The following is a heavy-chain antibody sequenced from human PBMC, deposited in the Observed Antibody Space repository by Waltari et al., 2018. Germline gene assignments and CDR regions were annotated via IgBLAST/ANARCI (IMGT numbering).Heavy chain of an antibody. Sequence: EVQLVESGGGLIQPGGSLRLSCAASGFTVSSNYMSWVRSAPGKGLEWVSVIYSGGSTYYADSVKGRFTISRDNSKNTLYLQMNSLRAEDTAVYYCAGPQLWLQGDYYGMDVWGQGTTVTVSS. CDR3: AGPQLWLQGDYYGMDV. CDR2: IYSGGST. V-gene: IGHV3-53*01. CDR1: GFTVSSNY. J-gene: IGHJ6*02. D-gene: IGHD5-18*01.